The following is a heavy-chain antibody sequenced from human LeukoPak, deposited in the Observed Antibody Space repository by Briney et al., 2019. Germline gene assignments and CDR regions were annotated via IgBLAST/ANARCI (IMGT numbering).Heavy chain of an antibody. CDR2: INSYSGNT. Sequence: GASVKVSCKASGYPFPSYDISWVRRAPGQGLEWMGRINSYSGNTRYVQNLQGRVTMTTDTSTSTTYMELRSLRSDDTAVYYCARDIAARFDSWGQGTLVTVSS. V-gene: IGHV1-18*01. D-gene: IGHD6-6*01. J-gene: IGHJ4*02. CDR3: ARDIAARFDS. CDR1: GYPFPSYD.